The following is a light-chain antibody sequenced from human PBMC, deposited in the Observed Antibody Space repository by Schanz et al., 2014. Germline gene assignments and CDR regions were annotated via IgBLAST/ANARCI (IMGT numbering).Light chain of an antibody. V-gene: IGLV2-14*03. CDR1: SRDVGSYNF. CDR3: SSYAGSRTFEV. J-gene: IGLJ2*01. Sequence: QSALTQPASVSGSPGQSITISCTGTSRDVGSYNFVSWYQQHPGKAPKLMIYDVSNRPSGVSNRFSGSKSGNTASLTISGLQAEDEADYYCSSYAGSRTFEVFGGGTKLTVL. CDR2: DVS.